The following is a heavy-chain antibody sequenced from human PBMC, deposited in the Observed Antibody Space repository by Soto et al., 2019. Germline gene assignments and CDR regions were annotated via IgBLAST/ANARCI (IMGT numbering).Heavy chain of an antibody. Sequence: GASVKVSCKASGYTFTNYEMYWVRQAPGQGLEWMGIISPSDGSTTYAQKFQGRVTMTRDTSTNTVYMELSSLRSEDTAVYYCARDRRDGYNTFDYWGQGTLVTVS. J-gene: IGHJ4*02. D-gene: IGHD5-12*01. CDR1: GYTFTNYE. V-gene: IGHV1-46*01. CDR3: ARDRRDGYNTFDY. CDR2: ISPSDGST.